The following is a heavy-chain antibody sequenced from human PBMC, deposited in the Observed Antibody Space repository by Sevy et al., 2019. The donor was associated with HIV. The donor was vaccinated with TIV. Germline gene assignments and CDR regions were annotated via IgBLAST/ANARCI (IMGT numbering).Heavy chain of an antibody. Sequence: GESLKISCAASGFTFSKYSMSWVRQPPGKGLEWVSTLSFGCGEINYADSVKGRFTISRDNSKSSVYLQMNNLRPEDTAVYYCAREGCTKPHDYWGQGTLVTVCS. CDR2: LSFGCGEI. V-gene: IGHV3-23*01. J-gene: IGHJ4*02. CDR1: GFTFSKYS. CDR3: AREGCTKPHDY. D-gene: IGHD2-8*01.